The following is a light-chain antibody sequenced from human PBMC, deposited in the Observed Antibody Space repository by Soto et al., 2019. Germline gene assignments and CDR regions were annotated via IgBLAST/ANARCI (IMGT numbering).Light chain of an antibody. Sequence: EIVLTQSPGTLSLSPGERATLSCRASQSVSSSYLAWYQQKPGQAPRLLIYGASSRATGIPGRFSGSGSGTDFTLTISRLEPEDFAVYYCRQYGRSPFTFGPGTKVDIK. CDR3: RQYGRSPFT. J-gene: IGKJ3*01. V-gene: IGKV3-20*01. CDR2: GAS. CDR1: QSVSSSY.